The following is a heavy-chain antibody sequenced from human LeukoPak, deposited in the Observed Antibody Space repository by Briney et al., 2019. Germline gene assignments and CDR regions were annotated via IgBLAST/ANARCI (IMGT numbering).Heavy chain of an antibody. Sequence: ASVKVSCKASGGTFSSYGISWVRQAPGQGLEWMGWISAYNGNTNYAQKLQGRVTMTTDTSTSTAYMELRSLRSDDTAVYYCARIYDFWSGYYNLDYWGQGTLVTVSS. CDR2: ISAYNGNT. D-gene: IGHD3-3*01. CDR1: GGTFSSYG. V-gene: IGHV1-18*01. CDR3: ARIYDFWSGYYNLDY. J-gene: IGHJ4*02.